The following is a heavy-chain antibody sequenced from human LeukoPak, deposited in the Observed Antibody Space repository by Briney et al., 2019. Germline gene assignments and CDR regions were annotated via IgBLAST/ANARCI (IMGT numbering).Heavy chain of an antibody. CDR3: ARGGPIGLGRSKPNWFDP. V-gene: IGHV4-59*01. J-gene: IGHJ5*02. CDR2: IYYSGST. CDR1: GGSISSYY. D-gene: IGHD2-15*01. Sequence: PSETLSLTCTVSGGSISSYYWSWIRQPPGKGLEWIGYIYYSGSTNYNPSLKSRVTISVDTSKNQFSLKLSSVTAADTAVYYCARGGPIGLGRSKPNWFDPWGQGTLVTVSS.